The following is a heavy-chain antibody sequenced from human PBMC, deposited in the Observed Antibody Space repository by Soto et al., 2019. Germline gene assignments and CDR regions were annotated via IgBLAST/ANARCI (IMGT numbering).Heavy chain of an antibody. J-gene: IGHJ6*03. Sequence: SETLSLTCTVSGGSISSYYWSWIRQPPGKGLEWIGYIYYSGSTNYNPSLKSRVTISVDTSKNQFSLKLSSVTAADTAVYYCARLPDDYYYYYYMDVWGKGTTVTVSS. V-gene: IGHV4-59*08. CDR3: ARLPDDYYYYYYMDV. CDR2: IYYSGST. CDR1: GGSISSYY.